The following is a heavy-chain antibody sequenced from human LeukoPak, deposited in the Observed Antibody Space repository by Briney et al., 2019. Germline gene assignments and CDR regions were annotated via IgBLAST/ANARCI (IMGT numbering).Heavy chain of an antibody. CDR2: ISGSGGST. CDR1: GFTFSSYG. Sequence: GGTLRLSCAASGFTFSSYGMSWVRQAPGKGLEWVSAISGSGGSTYYADSVKGRFTISRDNSKNTLYPQMNSLRAGDTAVYYCAKRYGGYEYFDYWGQGTLVTVSS. D-gene: IGHD5-12*01. J-gene: IGHJ4*02. V-gene: IGHV3-23*01. CDR3: AKRYGGYEYFDY.